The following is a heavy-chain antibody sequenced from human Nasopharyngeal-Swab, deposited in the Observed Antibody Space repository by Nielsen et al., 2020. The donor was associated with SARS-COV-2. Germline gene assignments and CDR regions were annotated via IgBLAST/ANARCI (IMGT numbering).Heavy chain of an antibody. CDR3: AKDPSAAMDV. CDR1: GFTFESYG. Sequence: GGSLRLSCEASGFTFESYGMTWGRQAQGKGREWVETSSGSGDNTHYADCVRGRFTISRDNSQRTVFLQMTSLRAEDTALYYCAKDPSAAMDVWGKGTTVIVSS. V-gene: IGHV3-23*01. CDR2: SSGSGDNT. D-gene: IGHD6-13*01. J-gene: IGHJ6*03.